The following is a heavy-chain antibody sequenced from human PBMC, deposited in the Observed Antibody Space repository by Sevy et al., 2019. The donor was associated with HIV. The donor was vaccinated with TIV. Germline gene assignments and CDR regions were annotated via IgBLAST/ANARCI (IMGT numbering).Heavy chain of an antibody. J-gene: IGHJ4*02. V-gene: IGHV3-30-3*01. CDR3: ARDGNYYDSSGYSGTFDY. D-gene: IGHD3-22*01. CDR2: ISYDGSNK. Sequence: GGSLRLSCAASGFTFSSYAMHWVRQAPGKGLKWVALISYDGSNKYYEDSVKGRFTISRDNSKNTLYLQMNSLRAEDTAVYYCARDGNYYDSSGYSGTFDYWGQGTLVTVSS. CDR1: GFTFSSYA.